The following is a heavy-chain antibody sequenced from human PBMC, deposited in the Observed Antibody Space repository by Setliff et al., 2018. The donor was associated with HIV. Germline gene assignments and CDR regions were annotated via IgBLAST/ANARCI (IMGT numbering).Heavy chain of an antibody. J-gene: IGHJ5*02. CDR3: ARRIDNSGSFPDKNWFDT. Sequence: PSETLSLTCTVSGGSISSYCWNWIRQSPGRGLEWIGFIFSSGSTKYNPSLQSRVTMSIDTSKNQFSLKLTSVTAAGTAVYYCARRIDNSGSFPDKNWFDTWGQGSLVT. D-gene: IGHD3-10*01. CDR2: IFSSGST. CDR1: GGSISSYC. V-gene: IGHV4-4*09.